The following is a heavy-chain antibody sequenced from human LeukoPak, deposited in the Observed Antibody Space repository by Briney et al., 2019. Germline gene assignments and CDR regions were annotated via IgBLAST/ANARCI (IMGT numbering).Heavy chain of an antibody. CDR1: GFSVSNTY. V-gene: IGHV3-53*04. J-gene: IGHJ6*02. Sequence: GGSLRLSCAASGFSVSNTYMSWVRQAPGKGLEWVSVIYSGDSGVSTYYADSVKGRFTISRHNSKNTLYLQMSSLRAEDTAVYFCARSAARLRYYYAMDVWGQGTTVTVAS. CDR2: IYSGDSGVST. CDR3: ARSAARLRYYYAMDV. D-gene: IGHD6-6*01.